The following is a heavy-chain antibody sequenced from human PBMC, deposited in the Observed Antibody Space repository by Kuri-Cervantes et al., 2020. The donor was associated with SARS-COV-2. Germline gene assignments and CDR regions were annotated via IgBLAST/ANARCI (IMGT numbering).Heavy chain of an antibody. J-gene: IGHJ4*02. CDR2: IRSKAYGGTT. CDR1: GLTFGDYA. Sequence: GESLKISCTASGLTFGDYAMSWVRQAPGKGLEWVGCIRSKAYGGTTEYAASVKGRFTISRDDSKSIAYLQMNSLKTEDTAVYYCTRDDFWSGYFNYWGQGTLVTVSS. CDR3: TRDDFWSGYFNY. D-gene: IGHD3-3*01. V-gene: IGHV3-49*04.